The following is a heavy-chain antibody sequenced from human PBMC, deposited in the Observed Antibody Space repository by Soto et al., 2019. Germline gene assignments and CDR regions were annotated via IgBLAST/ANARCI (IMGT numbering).Heavy chain of an antibody. Sequence: GASVKVSCKASGGTFSSYAISWVRQAPGQGLEWMGGIIPIFGTANYAQKFQGRVTITADKSTSTAYMELSSLRSEDTAVYYCARDPDIVVVPAAPGDYYYGMDVWGQGTTVTVSS. CDR1: GGTFSSYA. CDR2: IIPIFGTA. CDR3: ARDPDIVVVPAAPGDYYYGMDV. V-gene: IGHV1-69*06. D-gene: IGHD2-2*01. J-gene: IGHJ6*02.